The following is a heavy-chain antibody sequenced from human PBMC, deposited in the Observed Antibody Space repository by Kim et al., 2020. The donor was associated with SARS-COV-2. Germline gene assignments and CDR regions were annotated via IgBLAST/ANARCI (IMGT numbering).Heavy chain of an antibody. J-gene: IGHJ3*01. CDR3: ARVVSGASDAFDF. D-gene: IGHD3-10*01. CDR2: IYYSGST. CDR1: GGSVSSGSYY. Sequence: SETLSLTCTASGGSVSSGSYYWSWIRQPPGKGLEWIGYIYYSGSTNYNPSLKSRVTISVDTSKNQFSLKLSSVTAADTAVYYCARVVSGASDAFDFWGQGTMVTVSS. V-gene: IGHV4-61*01.